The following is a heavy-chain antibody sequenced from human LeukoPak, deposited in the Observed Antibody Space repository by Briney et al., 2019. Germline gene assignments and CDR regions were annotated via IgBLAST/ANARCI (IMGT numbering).Heavy chain of an antibody. J-gene: IGHJ5*02. D-gene: IGHD2-21*02. CDR2: ISSSSSYI. V-gene: IGHV3-21*01. Sequence: GGSLRLSCAASGFTFSSYSMNWVRQAPGKGLEWVSSISSSSSYIYYADSVKGRFTISRDNAKNSLYLQMNSLRAEDTAVYYCARGIPFTYCGGDCYPLNWFDPWGQGTLVTVSS. CDR3: ARGIPFTYCGGDCYPLNWFDP. CDR1: GFTFSSYS.